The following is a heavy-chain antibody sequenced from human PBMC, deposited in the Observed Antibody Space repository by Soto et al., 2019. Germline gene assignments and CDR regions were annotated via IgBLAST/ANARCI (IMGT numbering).Heavy chain of an antibody. D-gene: IGHD3-22*01. J-gene: IGHJ4*02. CDR1: GGTFSSYA. V-gene: IGHV1-69*06. CDR3: ASTVAYYYDSSGDYYFDY. Sequence: QGQLVQSGAEVKKPGSSVKVSCKASGGTFSSYAISWVLQAPVQGLEWMGGIIPIFGTANYAQKFQGRVTITADKSTSTAYMELSSLRAEDTAVYYCASTVAYYYDSSGDYYFDYWGQGTLVTVSS. CDR2: IIPIFGTA.